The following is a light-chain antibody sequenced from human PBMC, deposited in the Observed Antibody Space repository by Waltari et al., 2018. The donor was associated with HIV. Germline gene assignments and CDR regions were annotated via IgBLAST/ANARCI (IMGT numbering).Light chain of an antibody. CDR3: CSYTGSNPFLL. Sequence: QSALTQPASVSGSPGQSITISCTGTSSNVGSYNLVSWYQQHPGRAPKVMIYEVSKRPSGVSNRFSGSKSGNTASLTISGLQAEDEADYYCCSYTGSNPFLLFSGGTKLTVL. V-gene: IGLV2-23*02. J-gene: IGLJ2*01. CDR1: SSNVGSYNL. CDR2: EVS.